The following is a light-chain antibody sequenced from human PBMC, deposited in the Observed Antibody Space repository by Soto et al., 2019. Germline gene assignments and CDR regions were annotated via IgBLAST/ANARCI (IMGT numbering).Light chain of an antibody. Sequence: DIQMTQSPASLSASIGDRVSISCRASQTVATFLNWYQQKPGKVPQLLIYAASTLQSGVPSRFSGSGSGTDFTLVISSLQREDFGTYYCQQSLSTPYTVGQGTKVDIK. CDR1: QTVATF. J-gene: IGKJ2*01. CDR3: QQSLSTPYT. CDR2: AAS. V-gene: IGKV1-39*01.